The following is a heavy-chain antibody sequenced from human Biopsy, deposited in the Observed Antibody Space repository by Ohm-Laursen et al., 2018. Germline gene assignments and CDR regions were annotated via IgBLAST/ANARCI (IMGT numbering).Heavy chain of an antibody. D-gene: IGHD4-23*01. CDR1: GFTFGRYS. Sequence: GSLRLSCTASGFTFGRYSMNWIRQAPGKGLEWVSYISETTRTIYYADSVKGRFIISRDNAKNSLYLQMHSLRADDTAVYYCARDTRWSPYHMDVWGQGTTVTVSS. V-gene: IGHV3-48*01. J-gene: IGHJ6*02. CDR2: ISETTRTI. CDR3: ARDTRWSPYHMDV.